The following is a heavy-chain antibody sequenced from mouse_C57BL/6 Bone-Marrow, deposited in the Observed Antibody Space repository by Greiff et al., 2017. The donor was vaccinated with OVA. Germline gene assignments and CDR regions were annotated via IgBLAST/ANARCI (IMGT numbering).Heavy chain of an antibody. CDR2: ISSGGSYT. D-gene: IGHD1-1*01. Sequence: EVQLVESGGDLVKPGGSLKLSCAASGFTFSSYGMSWVRQTPDKRLEWVATISSGGSYTYYPDSVKGRFTISRDNAKNTLYLQMSSLKSEDTAMYYCARPITTVDYAMDYWGQGTSVTVSS. V-gene: IGHV5-6*01. J-gene: IGHJ4*01. CDR3: ARPITTVDYAMDY. CDR1: GFTFSSYG.